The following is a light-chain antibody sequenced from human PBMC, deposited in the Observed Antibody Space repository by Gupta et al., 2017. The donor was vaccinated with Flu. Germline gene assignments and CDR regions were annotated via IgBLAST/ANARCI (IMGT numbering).Light chain of an antibody. V-gene: IGKV3-20*01. CDR1: QSVSSSY. CDR3: QQYGSSPLT. J-gene: IGKJ4*01. Sequence: ERATLSCRASQSVSSSYLAWYQQKPGQAPRLLIYDASNRATGIPDRFSGSGSGTDFTLTITRLEPEDFAVYYCQQYGSSPLTFGGGTKVEIK. CDR2: DAS.